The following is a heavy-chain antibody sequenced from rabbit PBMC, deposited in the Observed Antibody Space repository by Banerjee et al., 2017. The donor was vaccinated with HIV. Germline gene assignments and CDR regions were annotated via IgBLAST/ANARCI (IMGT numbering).Heavy chain of an antibody. V-gene: IGHV1S40*01. D-gene: IGHD4-1*01. Sequence: QSLEESGGGLVQPGGTLTLTCKASGFSFSSSYYMCWVRQAPGKGLEWITCIDINIDGMTYYASWAKGRFIISKTSSTTVTLQMTSLTAADTATYFCVRDPGVEYYFNLWGQGTLVTVS. CDR1: GFSFSSSYY. CDR2: IDINIDGMT. CDR3: VRDPGVEYYFNL. J-gene: IGHJ4*01.